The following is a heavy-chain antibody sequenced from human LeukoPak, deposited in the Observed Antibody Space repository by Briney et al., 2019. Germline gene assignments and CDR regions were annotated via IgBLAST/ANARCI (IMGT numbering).Heavy chain of an antibody. V-gene: IGHV4-59*01. Sequence: PSETLSLTCTVSGGSINNYYWSWIRPPAGKGLEWIGYIYYRGSTNYNPSLKSRVTFSVDTSKNQFSLKLNSVTAADTAVYYCARGGDYGDLRYFDYWGQGTLVTVSS. CDR2: IYYRGST. CDR1: GGSINNYY. CDR3: ARGGDYGDLRYFDY. J-gene: IGHJ4*02. D-gene: IGHD4-17*01.